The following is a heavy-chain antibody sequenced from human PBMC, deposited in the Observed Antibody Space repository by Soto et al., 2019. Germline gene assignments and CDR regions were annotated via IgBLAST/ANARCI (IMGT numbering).Heavy chain of an antibody. D-gene: IGHD2-15*01. CDR2: IKQDGSEK. CDR1: GFTFSNYW. V-gene: IGHV3-7*03. J-gene: IGHJ4*02. CDR3: ASGCSGGSCYSIWFDY. Sequence: EGQLVESGGGLVQPGGSLRLSCAASGFTFSNYWMTWVRQAPGKGLEWVANIKQDGSEKYYVDSVKGRFTISRDNAKNSLYLQMNRLRAEDTAVYYCASGCSGGSCYSIWFDYWGQGTQVTVSS.